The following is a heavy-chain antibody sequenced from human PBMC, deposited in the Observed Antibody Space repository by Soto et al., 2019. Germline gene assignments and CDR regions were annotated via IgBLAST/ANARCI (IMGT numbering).Heavy chain of an antibody. CDR2: INHSGGT. Sequence: SETLSLTCAVYGGSFSGYYWSWIRQPPGKGLEWIGEINHSGGTNYNPSLKSRVTISVDTSKNQFSLKLNSVTAADTAVYYCARHLDSGTYLFDYWGQGTLVTVSS. D-gene: IGHD1-26*01. J-gene: IGHJ4*02. CDR3: ARHLDSGTYLFDY. CDR1: GGSFSGYY. V-gene: IGHV4-34*01.